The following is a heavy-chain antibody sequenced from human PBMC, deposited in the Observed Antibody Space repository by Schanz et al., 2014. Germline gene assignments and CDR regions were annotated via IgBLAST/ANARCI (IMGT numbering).Heavy chain of an antibody. Sequence: EVQLLESGGGLVQPGGSLRLSCEASGFSFGNYGMSWVRQAPGKGLEWVSGFDAHDGRAYYADSAKGRFTISRDNSKSTLYVDMNSLGVEDTAVYYCAKTLCPGGTQAFSNWGRGTLVTVSS. V-gene: IGHV3-23*01. J-gene: IGHJ4*02. D-gene: IGHD2-8*02. CDR3: AKTLCPGGTQAFSN. CDR1: GFSFGNYG. CDR2: FDAHDGRA.